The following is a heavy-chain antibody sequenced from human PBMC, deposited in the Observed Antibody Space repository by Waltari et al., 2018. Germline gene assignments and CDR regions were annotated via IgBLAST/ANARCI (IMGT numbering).Heavy chain of an antibody. V-gene: IGHV4-39*01. Sequence: QLQLQESGPGLVKPSETLSLTCTVSGGSISSSSYYWGWIRQPPGKGLEWIGSIYYSGSTYYNPSLKRRVTISVDTSKNQFSLKLSSVTAADTAVYYCPSGSSGAFDIWGQGTMVTVSS. CDR2: IYYSGST. CDR1: GGSISSSSYY. CDR3: PSGSSGAFDI. J-gene: IGHJ3*02. D-gene: IGHD6-19*01.